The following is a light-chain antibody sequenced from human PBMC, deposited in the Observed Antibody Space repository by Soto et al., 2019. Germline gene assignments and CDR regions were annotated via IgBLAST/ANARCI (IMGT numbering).Light chain of an antibody. CDR2: DAS. J-gene: IGKJ5*01. CDR3: QKRSNWGIT. Sequence: IVLTQSPATLSLSPGERATLSCRASQSVNNFLAWYQQKPGQAPRLLIYDASNRATGVPPRFSGSGSGTDFTLTISSLEPEDFVVYHCQKRSNWGITFGQGTRLEIK. V-gene: IGKV3-11*01. CDR1: QSVNNF.